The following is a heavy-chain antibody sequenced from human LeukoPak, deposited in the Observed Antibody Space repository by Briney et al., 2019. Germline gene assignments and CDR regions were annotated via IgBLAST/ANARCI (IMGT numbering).Heavy chain of an antibody. V-gene: IGHV4-38-2*02. Sequence: PSETLSLTCTVSGYSISSGYYWGWIRPPPGKGLEWIGSIYHSGSTYYNPSLKSRVTISVDTSKNQFSLKLSSVTAADTAVYYCARDRGDNWFDPWGQGTLVTVSS. J-gene: IGHJ5*02. D-gene: IGHD3-10*01. CDR3: ARDRGDNWFDP. CDR1: GYSISSGYY. CDR2: IYHSGST.